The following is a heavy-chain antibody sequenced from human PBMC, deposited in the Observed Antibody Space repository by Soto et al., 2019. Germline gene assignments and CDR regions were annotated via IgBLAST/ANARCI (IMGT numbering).Heavy chain of an antibody. CDR3: ADTGGAYHMTYHFDF. CDR2: IVPIFGTP. V-gene: IGHV1-69*01. CDR1: GGTFSNYA. D-gene: IGHD2-2*01. Sequence: QVQLVQSGAEVKKPGSSVKVSCWTSGGTFSNYAISWVRQAPGQGLEWMGGIVPIFGTPNYVQKFQGRVTITADQSTIPAHIVLSILRDEESAVYYRADTGGAYHMTYHFDFWGQGPLVTVSS. J-gene: IGHJ4*01.